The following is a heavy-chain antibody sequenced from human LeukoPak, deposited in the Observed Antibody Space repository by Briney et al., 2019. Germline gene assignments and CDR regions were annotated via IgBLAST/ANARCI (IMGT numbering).Heavy chain of an antibody. CDR2: IKGDESAR. CDR1: RFTFRTYW. CDR3: ARDVGGSLDY. J-gene: IGHJ4*02. D-gene: IGHD1-26*01. Sequence: PGGSLRLSCAASRFTFRTYWMAWVRQAPGKGLEWVANIKGDESARHQADSVKGRFTISRDNAQNSVYLQMSSLRGEDTAVYYCARDVGGSLDYWGQGTLVTVSS. V-gene: IGHV3-7*01.